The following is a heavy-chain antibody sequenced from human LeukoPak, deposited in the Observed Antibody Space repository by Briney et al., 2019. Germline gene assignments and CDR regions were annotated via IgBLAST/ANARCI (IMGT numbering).Heavy chain of an antibody. CDR3: ARQFGHGDWSPFDY. CDR2: IYYSGST. V-gene: IGHV4-39*01. J-gene: IGHJ4*02. D-gene: IGHD4-17*01. CDR1: GGSISSGDYY. Sequence: SETLSLTCTVSGGSISSGDYYWSWIRQPPGKGLEWIGYIYYSGSTYYNPSLKSRVTISVDTSKNQFSLKLSSVTAADTAVYYCARQFGHGDWSPFDYWGQGTLVTVSS.